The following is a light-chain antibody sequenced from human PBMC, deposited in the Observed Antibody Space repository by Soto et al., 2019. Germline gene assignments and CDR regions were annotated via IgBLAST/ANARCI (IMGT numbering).Light chain of an antibody. V-gene: IGKV1-39*01. CDR2: AAS. CDR3: QQSYSTPWT. CDR1: QVISTS. J-gene: IGKJ1*01. Sequence: DIQMTQSPSTLSASVGDRVTITCRASQVISTSLAWYQVKPGKAPKLLIYAASTLESGVPSRFSATVSGTDFTLTISSLQPEDFATYYCQQSYSTPWTFGQGTKVDIK.